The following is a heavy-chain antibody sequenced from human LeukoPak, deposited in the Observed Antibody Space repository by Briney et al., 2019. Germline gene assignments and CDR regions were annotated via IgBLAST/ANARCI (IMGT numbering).Heavy chain of an antibody. CDR3: ARGRNGRFGVVIIASYYYYYMDV. CDR1: GYTFTSYA. D-gene: IGHD3-3*01. CDR2: INTNTGNP. J-gene: IGHJ6*03. Sequence: ASVKVSCKASGYTFTSYAMNWVRQAPGQGLEWMGWINTNTGNPTYAQGFTGRFVFSLDTSVGTAYLQISSLKAEDTAVYYCARGRNGRFGVVIIASYYYYYMDVWGKGTTVTVSS. V-gene: IGHV7-4-1*02.